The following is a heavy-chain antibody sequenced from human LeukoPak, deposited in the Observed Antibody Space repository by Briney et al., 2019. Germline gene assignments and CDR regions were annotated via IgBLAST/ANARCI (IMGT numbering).Heavy chain of an antibody. CDR2: IYYSGST. V-gene: IGHV4-59*01. Sequence: SETLSLTCAVYGGSLSSYYWTWIRQPPGKGLEWIGYIYYSGSTNYNPSLKSRVTISVDTSKNQFSLKLSSVTAADTAVYYCARVFLEGGYYYGAFDIWGQGTMVTVSS. CDR3: ARVFLEGGYYYGAFDI. CDR1: GGSLSSYY. J-gene: IGHJ3*02. D-gene: IGHD3-22*01.